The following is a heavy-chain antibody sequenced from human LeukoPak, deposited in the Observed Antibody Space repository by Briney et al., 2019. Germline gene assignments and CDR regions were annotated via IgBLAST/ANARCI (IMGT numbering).Heavy chain of an antibody. CDR2: IYYSGST. CDR1: GGSISSSSYY. J-gene: IGHJ4*02. V-gene: IGHV4-39*01. CDR3: ARSVPDVEVSFFDY. Sequence: SETLSLTCTVSGGSISSSSYYWGWIRQPPGKGLEWIGSIYYSGSTYYNPSLKSRVTISVDTSKSQFSLKLSSVTAADTAVYYCARSVPDVEVSFFDYWGQGILVTVSS. D-gene: IGHD1-14*01.